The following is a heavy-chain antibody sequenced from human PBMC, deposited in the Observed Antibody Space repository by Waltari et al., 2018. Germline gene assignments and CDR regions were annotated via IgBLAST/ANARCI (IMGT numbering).Heavy chain of an antibody. Sequence: QVQLQESGPGLVKPSETLSLTCTVSGGSISSYYWSWIRQPPGKGLEWIGYIYYSGITNYSPSLKSRVTISVDTSKNQFSLKLSSVTAADTAVYYCARARIVVSTHAFDIWGQGTMVTVSS. CDR3: ARARIVVSTHAFDI. D-gene: IGHD3-22*01. CDR2: IYYSGIT. V-gene: IGHV4-59*01. J-gene: IGHJ3*02. CDR1: GGSISSYY.